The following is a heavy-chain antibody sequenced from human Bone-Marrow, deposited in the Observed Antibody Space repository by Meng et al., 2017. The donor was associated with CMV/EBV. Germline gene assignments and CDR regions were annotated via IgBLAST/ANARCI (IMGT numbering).Heavy chain of an antibody. CDR1: GGSISSGGYY. CDR3: ARDHAAYYGSGSYGMDV. D-gene: IGHD3-10*01. Sequence: LRLSCTVPGGSISSGGYYWSWIRQHPGKGLEWIGYIYYSGSTYYNPSLKSRVTISVDTSKNQSSLKLSSVTAADTAVYYCARDHAAYYGSGSYGMDVWGQGTTVTVSS. J-gene: IGHJ6*02. CDR2: IYYSGST. V-gene: IGHV4-31*03.